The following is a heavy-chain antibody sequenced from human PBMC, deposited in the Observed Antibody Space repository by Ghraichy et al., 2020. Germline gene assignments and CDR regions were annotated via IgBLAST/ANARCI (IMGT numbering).Heavy chain of an antibody. V-gene: IGHV3-23*01. CDR2: ISDSGRIT. D-gene: IGHD1-26*01. J-gene: IGHJ2*01. CDR3: ATSIGELECWYFAL. Sequence: GGSLRLSCAASGFTFRKYAMSWVRQAPGQGPEWVSAISDSGRITPYADSVAGRFTISRDNTNNTLYLQMNNLKVDDTALYYSATSIGELECWYFALWGRRTLVTVST. CDR1: GFTFRKYA.